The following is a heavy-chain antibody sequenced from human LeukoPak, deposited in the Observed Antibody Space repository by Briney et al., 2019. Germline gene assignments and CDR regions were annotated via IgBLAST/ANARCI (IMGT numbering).Heavy chain of an antibody. J-gene: IGHJ6*03. Sequence: ASVKVSCTASGYTFTGYYMHWVRQAPGQGLEWMGWINPNSGGTNYAQKFQGRVTMTRDTSISTAYMELSRLRSDDTAVYYCARGSYSNYYYYYMDAWGKGTTVTVS. D-gene: IGHD4-11*01. CDR1: GYTFTGYY. CDR3: ARGSYSNYYYYYMDA. V-gene: IGHV1-2*02. CDR2: INPNSGGT.